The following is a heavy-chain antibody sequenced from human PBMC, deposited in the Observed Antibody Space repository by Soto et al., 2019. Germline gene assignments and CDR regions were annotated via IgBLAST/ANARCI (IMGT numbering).Heavy chain of an antibody. CDR2: IYYSGST. CDR1: GGSISSYY. D-gene: IGHD2-21*01. J-gene: IGHJ4*02. Sequence: AETLSLTCTVSGGSISSYYWSWIRQPPGKGLEWIGYIYYSGSTNYNPSLKSRVTISVDTSKNQFSLKLSSVTAADTAVYYCARRWGGTFDYWGQGTLVTVSS. CDR3: ARRWGGTFDY. V-gene: IGHV4-59*01.